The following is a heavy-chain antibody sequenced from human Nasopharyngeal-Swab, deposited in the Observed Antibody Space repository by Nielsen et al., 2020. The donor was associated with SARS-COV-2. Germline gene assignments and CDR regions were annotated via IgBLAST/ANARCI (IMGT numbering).Heavy chain of an antibody. CDR3: ARVGQCSSTSCYEFEN. J-gene: IGHJ4*02. CDR2: ISGSGTYT. D-gene: IGHD2-2*01. CDR1: GFTFGDYY. Sequence: GGSLRLSCTASGFTFGDYYMSWIRQAPGKGLEWVSYISGSGTYTNYADSVRGRFTISRDNAKNSLFLQMDSLRADDTAVYYCARVGQCSSTSCYEFENWGQGALVTVSS. V-gene: IGHV3-11*05.